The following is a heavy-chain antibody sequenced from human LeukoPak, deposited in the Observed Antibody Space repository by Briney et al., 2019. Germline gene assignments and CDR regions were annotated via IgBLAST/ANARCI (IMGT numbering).Heavy chain of an antibody. CDR1: GFTLSNYW. CDR3: ARESAARGYSYGYFDY. V-gene: IGHV3-21*01. J-gene: IGHJ4*02. D-gene: IGHD5-18*01. CDR2: ISSSSSYI. Sequence: GGSLRLSCAASGFTLSNYWMNWVRQAPGKGLEWVSSISSSSSYIYYADSVKGRFTISRDNAKNSLYLQMNSLRAEDTAVYYCARESAARGYSYGYFDYWGQGTLVTVSS.